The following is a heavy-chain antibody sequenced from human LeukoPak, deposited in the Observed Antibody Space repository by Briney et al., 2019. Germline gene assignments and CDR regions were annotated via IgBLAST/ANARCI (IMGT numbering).Heavy chain of an antibody. CDR1: GFSLSGYA. CDR2: ILTSGTT. CDR3: AKDLTYNDGRWEFVP. Sequence: GGSLRLSCVASGFSLSGYAMSWVRQAPGKGPEWVSGILTSGTTYYPDSVKGRFTISRDSSKNTLYLQMNSLRSEDTAIYSCAKDLTYNDGRWEFVPWGQGTLVTVSS. J-gene: IGHJ5*02. V-gene: IGHV3-23*05. D-gene: IGHD3-9*01.